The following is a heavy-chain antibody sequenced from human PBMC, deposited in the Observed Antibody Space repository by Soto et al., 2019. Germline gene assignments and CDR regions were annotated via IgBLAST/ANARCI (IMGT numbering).Heavy chain of an antibody. J-gene: IGHJ4*02. D-gene: IGHD3-22*01. V-gene: IGHV3-49*03. Sequence: GGSLRLSCTASGFTFGDYAMRWFRQAPGKGLEWVGFSRSKDYGGTTEYAASGKGRFTISRDDSKSIAYLQMNSLKTEDTAVYYCTRYGSPLSDSSGFYYWGRGTLVTVSS. CDR3: TRYGSPLSDSSGFYY. CDR1: GFTFGDYA. CDR2: SRSKDYGGTT.